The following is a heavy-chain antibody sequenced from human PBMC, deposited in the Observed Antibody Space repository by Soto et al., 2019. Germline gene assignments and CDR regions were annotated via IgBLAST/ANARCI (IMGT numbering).Heavy chain of an antibody. CDR3: ARDMVRGVIITTYYYYGMDV. CDR2: ISAYNGNT. CDR1: CYTFTSYG. V-gene: IGHV1-18*04. Sequence: GASVKVSCKASCYTFTSYGISWVRQAPGQGLEWMGWISAYNGNTNYAQKLQGRVTMTTDTSTSTAYMELRSLRSDDTAVYYCARDMVRGVIITTYYYYGMDVWGQGTTVTVSS. J-gene: IGHJ6*02. D-gene: IGHD3-10*01.